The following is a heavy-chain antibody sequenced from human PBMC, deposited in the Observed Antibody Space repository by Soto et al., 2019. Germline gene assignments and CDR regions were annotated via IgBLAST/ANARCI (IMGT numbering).Heavy chain of an antibody. CDR1: GYTFTDYY. V-gene: IGHV1-2*02. J-gene: IGHJ5*02. CDR2: INLDSGGT. Sequence: GASVKVSCKASGYTFTDYYMHWVRQAPGQGLEWMGWINLDSGGTHYAQKFQGRVTMTRDTSISIAYMGLSGLRSDDTAVYYCARVANGYDPWGQGTLVTVSS. CDR3: ARVANGYDP. D-gene: IGHD5-18*01.